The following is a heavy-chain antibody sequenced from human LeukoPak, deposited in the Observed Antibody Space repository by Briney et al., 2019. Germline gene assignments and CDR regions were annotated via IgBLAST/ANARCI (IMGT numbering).Heavy chain of an antibody. D-gene: IGHD3-10*01. CDR3: AREGGEEGSGELCLNH. CDR1: GYTFTRYG. V-gene: IGHV1-18*01. J-gene: IGHJ5*02. Sequence: ASVKVSCKTSGYTFTRYGITWVRQAPGQGLEWMGWISSDNGDTKYAQKFQGRVTMTTDTSTSTAYMELRSLRSDDTAVYYCAREGGEEGSGELCLNHWGQGTLVIVSS. CDR2: ISSDNGDT.